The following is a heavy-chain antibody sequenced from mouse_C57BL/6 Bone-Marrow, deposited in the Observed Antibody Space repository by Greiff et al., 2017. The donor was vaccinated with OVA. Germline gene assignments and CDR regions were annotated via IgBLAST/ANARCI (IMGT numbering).Heavy chain of an antibody. J-gene: IGHJ2*02. CDR2: IAPSDSYI. D-gene: IGHD1-1*01. CDR1: GYTFTNYW. Sequence: QVQLQQPGAELVMPGTSVKLSCKASGYTFTNYWMHWVKQRPGQGLEWIGVIAPSDSYINYNQKFKGRATLTVDTSSSTAYMPLSSLTSEDSAVYYCAHYGSRLYLHYWGQGTSLTVSS. CDR3: AHYGSRLYLHY. V-gene: IGHV1-59*01.